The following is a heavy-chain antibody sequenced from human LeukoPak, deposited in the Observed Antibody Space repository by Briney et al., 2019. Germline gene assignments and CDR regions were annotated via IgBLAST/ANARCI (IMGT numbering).Heavy chain of an antibody. CDR3: AKFSGSYYDY. D-gene: IGHD2-15*01. CDR2: ISYSGST. CDR1: GGPISSRSYY. J-gene: IGHJ4*02. V-gene: IGHV4-39*01. Sequence: SETLSLTCTVSGGPISSRSYYWGWIRQPPGKGLEWVGSISYSGSTYYNPSLKSRVTISVETSKNQFSLKLSSVTAADTAVYYCAKFSGSYYDYWGQGMLVTVSS.